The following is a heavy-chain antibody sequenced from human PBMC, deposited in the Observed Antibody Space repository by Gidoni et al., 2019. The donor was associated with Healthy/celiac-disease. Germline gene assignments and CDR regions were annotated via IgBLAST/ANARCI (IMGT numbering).Heavy chain of an antibody. CDR3: AGSSGPGFRDY. CDR2: GST. J-gene: IGHJ4*02. V-gene: IGHV4-59*01. Sequence: GSTNYNPSLKSRVTISVDTSKNQFSLKLSSVTAADTAVYYCAGSSGPGFRDYWGQGTLVTVSS. D-gene: IGHD6-19*01.